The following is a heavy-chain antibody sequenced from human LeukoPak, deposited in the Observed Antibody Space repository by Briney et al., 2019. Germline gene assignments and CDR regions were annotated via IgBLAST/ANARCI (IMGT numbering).Heavy chain of an antibody. CDR2: IVVGSGNT. J-gene: IGHJ4*02. V-gene: IGHV1-58*02. CDR1: GFTFTSSA. CDR3: AANLKGYCTNGVCGFDY. Sequence: TSVKVSCKASGFTFTSSAMQWVRQARGQRLEWIGWIVVGSGNTNYAQKSQERVTITRDMSTSTAYMELSSLRSEDTAVYYCAANLKGYCTNGVCGFDYWGQGTLVTVSS. D-gene: IGHD2-8*01.